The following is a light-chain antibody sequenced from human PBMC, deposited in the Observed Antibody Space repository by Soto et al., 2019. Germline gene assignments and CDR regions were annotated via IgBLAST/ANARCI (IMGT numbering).Light chain of an antibody. CDR3: QQYNSYWT. CDR1: QSISSF. CDR2: AAS. V-gene: IGKV1-39*01. Sequence: DIQMTQSSSSLSASVGDRVTITCRASQSISSFLTWYQQKAGKAPKILIYAASSLQSGVPSRFSGSGSGTDFTLTISSLQPEYFATYYCQQYNSYWTLGQGTKVDI. J-gene: IGKJ1*01.